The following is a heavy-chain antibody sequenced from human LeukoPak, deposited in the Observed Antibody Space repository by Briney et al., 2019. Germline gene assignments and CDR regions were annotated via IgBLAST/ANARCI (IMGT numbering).Heavy chain of an antibody. V-gene: IGHV3-23*01. CDR1: GFTFDDYA. J-gene: IGHJ5*02. CDR3: AKHYYDSTSWFDP. Sequence: GGSLRLSCAASGFTFDDYAMHWVRQAPGKGLEWVSAISGSGDSTYYADSVKGRFTISRDNSKNTLYLQMNSLRAEDTAVYYCAKHYYDSTSWFDPWGQGTLVTVSS. D-gene: IGHD3-22*01. CDR2: ISGSGDST.